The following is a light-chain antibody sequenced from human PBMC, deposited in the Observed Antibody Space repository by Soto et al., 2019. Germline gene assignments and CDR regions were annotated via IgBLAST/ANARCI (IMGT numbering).Light chain of an antibody. Sequence: QSALTQPASVSGSPGQSIAISCTRTSSDVGGYNYVSWYQQHPGKAPKLMIYDVSNRPSGVSNRFSGSKSGNTASLTISGLQAEDEADYYCSSYTSSLLYVFGTGTKVPVL. CDR2: DVS. V-gene: IGLV2-14*01. CDR3: SSYTSSLLYV. CDR1: SSDVGGYNY. J-gene: IGLJ1*01.